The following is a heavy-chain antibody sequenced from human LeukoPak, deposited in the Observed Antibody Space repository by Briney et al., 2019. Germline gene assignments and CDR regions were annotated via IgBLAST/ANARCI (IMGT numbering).Heavy chain of an antibody. CDR1: GFTFSSYG. CDR2: IKQDGSEK. V-gene: IGHV3-7*01. Sequence: GGSLRLSCAASGFTFSSYGMHWVRQAPGKGLEWVANIKQDGSEKYYVDSVKGRFTISRGNAKNSLYLQMNSLRAEDTAVYYCARARLPNNWFDPWGQGTLVTVSS. J-gene: IGHJ5*02. CDR3: ARARLPNNWFDP. D-gene: IGHD4-11*01.